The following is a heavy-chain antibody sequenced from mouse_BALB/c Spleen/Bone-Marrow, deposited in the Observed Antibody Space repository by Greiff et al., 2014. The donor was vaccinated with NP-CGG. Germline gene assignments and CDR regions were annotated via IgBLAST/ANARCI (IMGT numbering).Heavy chain of an antibody. D-gene: IGHD2-10*02. J-gene: IGHJ2*01. V-gene: IGHV1-4*02. CDR3: AREFGNYFDY. CDR2: INPYTGYT. CDR1: GYTFTSYT. Sequence: QVQLQQSTAELARPGASVKMSCKASGYTFTSYTMHWVKQGPGQGLEWIGFINPYTGYTDYNQKFKDKTALTADKSSSTAYMQLNSLTSEDSAVYHCAREFGNYFDYWGQGTTLTVSS.